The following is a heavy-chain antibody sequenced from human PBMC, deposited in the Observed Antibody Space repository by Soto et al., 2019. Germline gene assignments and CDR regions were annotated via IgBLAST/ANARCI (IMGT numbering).Heavy chain of an antibody. Sequence: SETLSLTCTVSGGSISSYYWSWIRQPPGKGLEWIGYIYYSGSTNYNPSLKSRVTISVDTSKNQFSLKLSSVTAADTAVYYCAREGDYYDSSGSFDYWGQGTLVTVS. J-gene: IGHJ4*02. CDR3: AREGDYYDSSGSFDY. D-gene: IGHD3-22*01. CDR2: IYYSGST. CDR1: GGSISSYY. V-gene: IGHV4-59*01.